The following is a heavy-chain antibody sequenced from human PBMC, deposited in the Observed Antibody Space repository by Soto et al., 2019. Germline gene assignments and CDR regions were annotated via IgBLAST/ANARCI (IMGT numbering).Heavy chain of an antibody. Sequence: KPSETLSLTCAVSGGSISSSNWWSWARQPPGKGLEWIGEIYHSGSTNYNPSLKSRVTISVDKSKNQFSLKLSSVTAADTAVYYCASVGTSSSSFWDYWGQGTLVTVSS. J-gene: IGHJ4*02. CDR3: ASVGTSSSSFWDY. D-gene: IGHD6-6*01. CDR1: GGSISSSNW. V-gene: IGHV4-4*02. CDR2: IYHSGST.